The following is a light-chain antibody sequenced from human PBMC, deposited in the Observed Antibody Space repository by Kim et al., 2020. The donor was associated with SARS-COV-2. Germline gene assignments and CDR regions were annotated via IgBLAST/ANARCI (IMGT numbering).Light chain of an antibody. CDR1: QSVSSN. Sequence: SVSPGERATLSGRASQSVSSNLAWYQQKPGQAPRLLIYGASNRATGIPARFSGSGSGTDFTLTISSLEPEDFALYYCQQRGDWPYTFGQGTKLEI. V-gene: IGKV3-11*01. J-gene: IGKJ2*01. CDR2: GAS. CDR3: QQRGDWPYT.